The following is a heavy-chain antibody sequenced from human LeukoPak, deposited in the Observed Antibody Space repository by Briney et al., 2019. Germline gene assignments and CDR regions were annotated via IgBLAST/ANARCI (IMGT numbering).Heavy chain of an antibody. CDR1: GGSISSYY. CDR3: ARGYDSSGYYFGY. Sequence: SETLSLTCTVSGGSISSYYWTWIRQPPGKGLEWIGYIYYSGSPNYNPSLKSRVTTSVDTSKNQFSLRLSSVTAADTAVYYCARGYDSSGYYFGYWGQGALVTVSS. CDR2: IYYSGSP. J-gene: IGHJ4*02. V-gene: IGHV4-59*01. D-gene: IGHD3-22*01.